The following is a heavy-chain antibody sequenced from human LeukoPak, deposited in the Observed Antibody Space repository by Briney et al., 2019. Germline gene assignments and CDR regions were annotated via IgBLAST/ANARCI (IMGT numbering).Heavy chain of an antibody. CDR1: GFTFSSYG. D-gene: IGHD2-15*01. Sequence: GGSLRLSCAASGFTFSSYGMNWVRQAPGKGLEWVTFIRYDGSDKYYAESVKGRITISRDNSKNTLYLQMNSLRAEDTAVYYCARGVRMSEDIVVVVAASKDYWGQGTLVTVSS. J-gene: IGHJ4*02. CDR3: ARGVRMSEDIVVVVAASKDY. V-gene: IGHV3-30*02. CDR2: IRYDGSDK.